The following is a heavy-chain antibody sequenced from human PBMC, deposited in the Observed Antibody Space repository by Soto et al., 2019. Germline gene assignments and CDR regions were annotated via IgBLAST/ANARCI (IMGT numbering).Heavy chain of an antibody. D-gene: IGHD3-10*02. CDR2: IGTAGDT. Sequence: EVQLVESGGGLVQPGGSLRLSCAASGFTFSSYDMHWVRQATGKGLEWVSAIGTAGDTYYPGSVKGRFTISRENAKNPLHLQMNCLRAEATALYYCARTVVRGVIPYYYYGMDVWGQGTTVTVSS. J-gene: IGHJ6*02. V-gene: IGHV3-13*01. CDR3: ARTVVRGVIPYYYYGMDV. CDR1: GFTFSSYD.